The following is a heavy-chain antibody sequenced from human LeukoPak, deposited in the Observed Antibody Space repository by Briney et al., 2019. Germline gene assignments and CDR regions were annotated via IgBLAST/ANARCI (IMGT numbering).Heavy chain of an antibody. J-gene: IGHJ6*02. CDR1: GGSISSSSYY. CDR2: IYYSGST. D-gene: IGHD3-9*01. Sequence: SETLSLTCTVSGGSISSSSYYWGWIRQPPGKGLEWIGTIYYSGSTYYNPSLKSRVTISVDTSKNQFSLKLSSVPAADTAVYYCARHFDWLHGMDVWGQGTTVTVSS. CDR3: ARHFDWLHGMDV. V-gene: IGHV4-39*01.